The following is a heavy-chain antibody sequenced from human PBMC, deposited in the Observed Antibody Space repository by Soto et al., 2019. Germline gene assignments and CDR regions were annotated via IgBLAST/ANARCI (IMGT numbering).Heavy chain of an antibody. CDR1: GFTFSRYA. J-gene: IGHJ3*02. CDR2: ISYDGSNK. Sequence: GGSLRLACAASGFTFSRYAMRWVRQGPGKWLEWVAVISYDGSNKYYADSVKGRFTISRDNSKNTLYLQMNSMRAEDTAVYYCQRDSGAFDSWGQGTRGNVSS. CDR3: QRDSGAFDS. V-gene: IGHV3-30-3*01.